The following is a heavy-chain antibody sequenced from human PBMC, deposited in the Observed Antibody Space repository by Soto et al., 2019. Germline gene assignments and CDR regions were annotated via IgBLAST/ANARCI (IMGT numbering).Heavy chain of an antibody. D-gene: IGHD4-17*01. Sequence: VGSLRLSCAYSGFTVSSYAMQCVRHAPGKWLEWVAVISYDGSNKYYADSVKGRFTISRDNSKNTLYLQMNSLRAEDTAVYYCSRAAFNHTAAEYWGQETLVNVSS. J-gene: IGHJ4*02. CDR2: ISYDGSNK. V-gene: IGHV3-30-3*01. CDR1: GFTVSSYA. CDR3: SRAAFNHTAAEY.